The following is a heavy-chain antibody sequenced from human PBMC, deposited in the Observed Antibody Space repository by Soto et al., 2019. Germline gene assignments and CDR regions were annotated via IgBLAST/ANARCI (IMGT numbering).Heavy chain of an antibody. J-gene: IGHJ4*02. V-gene: IGHV3-30*18. CDR3: AKGGRQWLVTSDFNY. CDR2: VSHDGRNT. Sequence: VQLVESGGGVVQPGRSLRLSCAASGFTFSDYAMHWVRQAPGKGLEWVAVVSHDGRNTHYAYSVKGRFTISRDSSKNTVSLEMTSLRAKDTAVYYCAKGGRQWLVTSDFNYWGQGALVTVSS. CDR1: GFTFSDYA. D-gene: IGHD6-19*01.